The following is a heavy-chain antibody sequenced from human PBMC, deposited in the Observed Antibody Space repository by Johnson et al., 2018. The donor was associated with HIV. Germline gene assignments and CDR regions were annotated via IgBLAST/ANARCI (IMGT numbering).Heavy chain of an antibody. Sequence: VPLVESGGGVVQPGRSLRLSCAASGFTFSSYGLSWVRQAPGKGLEWVSGLHWNGGSPGYADSVKGRFTLSRDNAKNSLYLQMNSLRAEDTAVYYCAKDRVGATSPQAQNAFDIWGQGTMVTVSS. CDR3: AKDRVGATSPQAQNAFDI. V-gene: IGHV3-20*04. J-gene: IGHJ3*02. CDR2: LHWNGGSP. CDR1: GFTFSSYG. D-gene: IGHD1-26*01.